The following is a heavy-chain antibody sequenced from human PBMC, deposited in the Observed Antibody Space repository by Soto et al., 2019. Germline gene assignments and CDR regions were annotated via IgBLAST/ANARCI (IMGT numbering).Heavy chain of an antibody. Sequence: ESVGGVVRPGRSLRLSCGASGFSFSKYGMHWVRQAPGEGLEWLSLISYDGSEKWYAESVKGRFTISRDNSKNTLYLQMNSLRGDDTAVYFCAKGYEVSPPVASAWYSNYFYGVDVWGRGTTVTVSS. D-gene: IGHD6-19*01. CDR2: ISYDGSEK. CDR3: AKGYEVSPPVASAWYSNYFYGVDV. CDR1: GFSFSKYG. J-gene: IGHJ6*02. V-gene: IGHV3-30*18.